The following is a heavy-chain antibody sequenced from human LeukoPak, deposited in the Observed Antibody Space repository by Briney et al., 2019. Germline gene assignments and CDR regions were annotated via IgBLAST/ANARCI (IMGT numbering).Heavy chain of an antibody. CDR2: IYYSGST. CDR1: GGSISSYY. Sequence: SETLSLTCTVSGGSISSYYWSWIRQPPGKGLEWIGYIYYSGSTNYNPSLKSRVTISVDTSKNQFSLKLSSVTAADTAVYYCARVEIFGVAIDYWGQGTLSPSPQ. D-gene: IGHD3-3*01. CDR3: ARVEIFGVAIDY. J-gene: IGHJ4*02. V-gene: IGHV4-59*01.